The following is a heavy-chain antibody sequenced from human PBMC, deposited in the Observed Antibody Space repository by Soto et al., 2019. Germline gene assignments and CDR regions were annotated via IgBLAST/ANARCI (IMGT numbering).Heavy chain of an antibody. J-gene: IGHJ3*02. Sequence: GGSLRLSCAASGFTFSSYSMNWVRQAPGKGLEWVSSISSSSSYIYYADSVKGRFTISRDNAKNSLYLQMNSLRAEDTAVYYCARGRMIWDAFDIWGQGTMVTVSS. D-gene: IGHD3-16*01. CDR3: ARGRMIWDAFDI. V-gene: IGHV3-21*01. CDR1: GFTFSSYS. CDR2: ISSSSSYI.